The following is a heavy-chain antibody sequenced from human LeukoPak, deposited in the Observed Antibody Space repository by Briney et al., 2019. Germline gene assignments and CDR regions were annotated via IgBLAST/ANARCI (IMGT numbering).Heavy chain of an antibody. CDR3: AKEIWFGEVQEPDAFDI. J-gene: IGHJ3*02. CDR1: GFTVSSNY. Sequence: GGSLRLSCAASGFTVSSNYMSWVRQAPGKGLEWVSAISGSGGSTYYADSVKGRFTISRDNSKNTLYLQMNSLRAEDTAVYYCAKEIWFGEVQEPDAFDIWGQGTMVTVSS. CDR2: ISGSGGST. D-gene: IGHD3-10*01. V-gene: IGHV3-23*01.